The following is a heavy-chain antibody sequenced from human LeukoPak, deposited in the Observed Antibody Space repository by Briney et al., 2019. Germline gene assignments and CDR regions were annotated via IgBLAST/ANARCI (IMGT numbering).Heavy chain of an antibody. V-gene: IGHV1-69*04. D-gene: IGHD4-23*01. CDR2: IIPILGIA. CDR3: ASGTTVVTASLDY. J-gene: IGHJ4*02. Sequence: SVKVSCKASGGTFSSYAISWVRQAPGQGLEWMGRIIPILGIANYAQKFQGRVTITTDESTSTAYMELSSLRSEDTGVYYCASGTTVVTASLDYWGQGTLVTVSS. CDR1: GGTFSSYA.